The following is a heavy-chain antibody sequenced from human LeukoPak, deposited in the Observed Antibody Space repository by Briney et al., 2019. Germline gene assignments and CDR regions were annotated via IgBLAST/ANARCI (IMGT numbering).Heavy chain of an antibody. V-gene: IGHV4-34*01. Sequence: PSETLSLTCAVYGGSFSGYYWSWIRQPPGKGLEWIGEINHSGSTNYNPSLKSRVTISVDTSKNQFSLKLSSVTAADTAVYYCARVRRLQQPPDYWGQGTLVTVSS. CDR1: GGSFSGYY. CDR2: INHSGST. J-gene: IGHJ4*02. CDR3: ARVRRLQQPPDY. D-gene: IGHD6-13*01.